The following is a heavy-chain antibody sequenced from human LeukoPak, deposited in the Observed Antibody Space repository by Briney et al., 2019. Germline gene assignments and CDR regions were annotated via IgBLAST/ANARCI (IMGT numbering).Heavy chain of an antibody. Sequence: GGSLRLSCAASGFTFSSYGMHWVRQAPGKGLEWVAFIRYDGSNKYYADSVKGRFTISRDNSKNTLYLQMNSLRAEDTAVYYCASTRYSYGYYYYYMDVWGKGTTVTISS. CDR3: ASTRYSYGYYYYYMDV. D-gene: IGHD5-18*01. CDR1: GFTFSSYG. CDR2: IRYDGSNK. J-gene: IGHJ6*03. V-gene: IGHV3-30*02.